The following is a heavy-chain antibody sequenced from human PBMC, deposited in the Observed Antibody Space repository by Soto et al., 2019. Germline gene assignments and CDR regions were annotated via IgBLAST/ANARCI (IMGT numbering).Heavy chain of an antibody. CDR3: AKDSRLYDNTYYFDP. Sequence: SETLSLTCTVSGGSISSSSYYWGWIRQPPGKGLEWIGSIYYSGSTYYNPSLKSRVTISVDTSKNQFSLKLSSVTAEDTAVYYCAKDSRLYDNTYYFDPWGRGTLVTVS. CDR2: IYYSGST. J-gene: IGHJ5*02. D-gene: IGHD3-22*01. CDR1: GGSISSSSYY. V-gene: IGHV4-39*07.